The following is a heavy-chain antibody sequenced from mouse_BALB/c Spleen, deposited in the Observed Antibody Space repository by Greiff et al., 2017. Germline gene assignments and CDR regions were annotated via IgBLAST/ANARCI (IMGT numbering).Heavy chain of an antibody. CDR1: GFSLTSYG. D-gene: IGHD2-10*02. CDR3: ARDRYGRYFDV. V-gene: IGHV2-9*02. CDR2: IWAGGST. Sequence: QVQLQQSGPGLVAPSQSLSITCTVSGFSLTSYGVHWVRQPPGKGLEWLGVIWAGGSTNYNSALMSRLSISKDNSKSQVFLKMNSLQTDDTAMYYCARDRYGRYFDVWGAGTTVTVSS. J-gene: IGHJ1*01.